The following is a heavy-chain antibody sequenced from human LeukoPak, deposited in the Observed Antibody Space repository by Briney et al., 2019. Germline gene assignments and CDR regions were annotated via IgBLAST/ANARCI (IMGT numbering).Heavy chain of an antibody. V-gene: IGHV1-2*02. D-gene: IGHD1-26*01. J-gene: IGHJ5*02. CDR2: INPNSGGT. Sequence: ASVKVSCKASGYTFTGYYMHWVRQAPGQGLEWMGWINPNSGGTNYAQKFQGRVTMTRDTSISTAYMELSRLRSDDTAVYYCARGPLGIVGATGGFDPWGQGTLVTVSS. CDR1: GYTFTGYY. CDR3: ARGPLGIVGATGGFDP.